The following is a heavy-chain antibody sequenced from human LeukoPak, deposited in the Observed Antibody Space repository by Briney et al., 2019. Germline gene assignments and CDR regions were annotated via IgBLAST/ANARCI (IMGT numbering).Heavy chain of an antibody. V-gene: IGHV1-8*01. CDR3: ARAWVISRLGDAFDI. D-gene: IGHD7-27*01. J-gene: IGHJ3*02. Sequence: ASVKVSCKASGGTLSRYAISWVRQATGQGLEWMGWVNPNTGNTGYAQKFQGRVTMTRNTSISTAYMELSSLKSEDTAVYYCARAWVISRLGDAFDIWGQGTMVTVSS. CDR2: VNPNTGNT. CDR1: GGTLSRYA.